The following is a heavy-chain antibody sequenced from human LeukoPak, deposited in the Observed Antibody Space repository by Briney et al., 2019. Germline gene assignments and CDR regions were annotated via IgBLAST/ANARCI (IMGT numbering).Heavy chain of an antibody. J-gene: IGHJ4*02. CDR3: ARGYCTSSSCYNDY. CDR2: IASDGSST. D-gene: IGHD2-2*02. V-gene: IGHV3-74*01. CDR1: GFTFSSYW. Sequence: TGGSLRLSCAASGFTFSSYWMNWVRQAPGKGLVWVSRIASDGSSTTYADSVRGRFTISRDNSKNTLYLQMNSLRAEDTAVYSCARGYCTSSSCYNDYWGQGTLVTVSS.